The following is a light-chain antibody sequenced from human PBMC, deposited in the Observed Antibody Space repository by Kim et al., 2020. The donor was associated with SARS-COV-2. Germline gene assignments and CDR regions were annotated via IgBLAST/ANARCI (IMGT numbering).Light chain of an antibody. CDR2: DND. V-gene: IGLV1-51*01. J-gene: IGLJ2*01. CDR3: GAWDNSLSAGI. CDR1: SSNIGKNY. Sequence: QSVLTQPPSVSAAPGQKVTISCSGSSSNIGKNYVSWYQQFPGTAPKLLIYDNDKRAAGIPDRFFGSKSGTSATLGITGLQTGDEADYYCGAWDNSLSAGIFDGGTQLTVL.